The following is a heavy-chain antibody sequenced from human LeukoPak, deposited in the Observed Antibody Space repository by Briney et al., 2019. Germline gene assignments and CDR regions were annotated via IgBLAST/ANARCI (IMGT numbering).Heavy chain of an antibody. D-gene: IGHD2-2*01. J-gene: IGHJ4*02. Sequence: PGESLKISCKGSGYSFTSYWIGWVRQMPGKGLEWMGIIYPGDSDTRYSPSFQGQVTISADKSISTAYLQWSSLKASDTAMYYCARRISSCSSTSCRYFDYWGQGTLVTVSS. CDR2: IYPGDSDT. CDR1: GYSFTSYW. CDR3: ARRISSCSSTSCRYFDY. V-gene: IGHV5-51*01.